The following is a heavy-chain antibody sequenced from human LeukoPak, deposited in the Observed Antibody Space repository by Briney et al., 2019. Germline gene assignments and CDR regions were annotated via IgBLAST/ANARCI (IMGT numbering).Heavy chain of an antibody. J-gene: IGHJ6*03. Sequence: GGSLRLSCAASGFTFSSYSMSWVRQAPGKGLEWVSAISGSGGSTYYADSVKGRFTISRDNSKNTLYLQMNSLRAEDTAVYYCAKDAVAGNNYYYYYYMDVWGKGTTVTVSS. V-gene: IGHV3-23*01. CDR3: AKDAVAGNNYYYYYYMDV. CDR1: GFTFSSYS. CDR2: ISGSGGST. D-gene: IGHD6-19*01.